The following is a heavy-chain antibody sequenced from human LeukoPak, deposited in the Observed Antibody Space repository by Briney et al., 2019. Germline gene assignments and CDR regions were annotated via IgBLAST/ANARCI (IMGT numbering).Heavy chain of an antibody. Sequence: ASVKVSCKVSGYTLTELSMHWVRQAPGKGLEWMGGFDPEDGETIYAQKFQGRVTMTEDTSTDTAYMELSSLRSEDTAVYYCATVPLTTGGNYDFDYWGQGTLVTVSS. V-gene: IGHV1-24*01. CDR1: GYTLTELS. J-gene: IGHJ4*02. CDR2: FDPEDGET. CDR3: ATVPLTTGGNYDFDY. D-gene: IGHD3-16*01.